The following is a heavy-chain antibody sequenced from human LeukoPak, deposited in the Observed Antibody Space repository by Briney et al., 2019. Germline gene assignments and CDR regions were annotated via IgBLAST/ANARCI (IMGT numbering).Heavy chain of an antibody. CDR2: ISSSGTTI. V-gene: IGHV3-11*01. Sequence: GGSLRLSCAASGFTFSDYYMSWIRQAPGKGLEWVSYISSSGTTIYYADSVKGRFTISRDNAKNSLYLQMNSLRAEDKAVYYCARRRDSGSLQHFDYWGQGTLVTVSS. CDR3: ARRRDSGSLQHFDY. J-gene: IGHJ4*02. CDR1: GFTFSDYY. D-gene: IGHD1-26*01.